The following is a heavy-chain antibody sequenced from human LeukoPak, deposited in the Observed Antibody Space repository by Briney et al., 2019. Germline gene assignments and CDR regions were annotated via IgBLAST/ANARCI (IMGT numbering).Heavy chain of an antibody. V-gene: IGHV3-30*18. J-gene: IGHJ3*01. CDR2: ISYDGSNK. CDR3: AKDPQGATTPPG. CDR1: GSTFSSYG. Sequence: GGSLRLSCAASGSTFSSYGMHWVRQAPGKGLEWVAVISYDGSNKYYADSVKGRFTISRDNSKNTLYLQMNSLRAEDTAVYYCAKDPQGATTPPGWGQGTMVTVSS. D-gene: IGHD1-26*01.